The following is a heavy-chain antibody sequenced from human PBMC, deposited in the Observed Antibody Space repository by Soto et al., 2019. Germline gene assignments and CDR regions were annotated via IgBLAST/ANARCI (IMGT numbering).Heavy chain of an antibody. D-gene: IGHD2-8*01. Sequence: GASVKVSCKASGYTFTSYAMHWVRQAPGQRLEWMGWINAGNGNTKYSQKFQGRVTITRDTSASTAYMELSSLRSDDTAVYYCARLGCTNRPLCGMDVWGQGTTVTVSS. J-gene: IGHJ6*02. V-gene: IGHV1-3*01. CDR1: GYTFTSYA. CDR3: ARLGCTNRPLCGMDV. CDR2: INAGNGNT.